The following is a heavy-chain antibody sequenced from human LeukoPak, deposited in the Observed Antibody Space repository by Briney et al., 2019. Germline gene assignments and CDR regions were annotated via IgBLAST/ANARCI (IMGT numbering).Heavy chain of an antibody. D-gene: IGHD5-12*01. V-gene: IGHV1-69*13. Sequence: ASVKVSCKASGGTFSSYAISWVRQAPGQGLEWMGGIIPIFGTANYARKFQGRVTITADESTSTAYMELSSLRSEDTAVYYCARDLSGYDPGDYWGQGTLVTVSS. J-gene: IGHJ4*02. CDR1: GGTFSSYA. CDR2: IIPIFGTA. CDR3: ARDLSGYDPGDY.